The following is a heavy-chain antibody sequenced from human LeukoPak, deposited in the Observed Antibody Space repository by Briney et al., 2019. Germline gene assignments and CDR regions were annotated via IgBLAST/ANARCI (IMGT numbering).Heavy chain of an antibody. CDR1: GFTFSGYA. CDR3: ARDVGGRYYDSSVKGYFDY. CDR2: ISYDGSNK. V-gene: IGHV3-30*01. J-gene: IGHJ4*02. D-gene: IGHD3-22*01. Sequence: GGSLRLSCAASGFTFSGYAMHWVRQAPGKGLEWVAVISYDGSNKYYADSVKGRFTISRDNSKNTLYLQMNSLRAEDTAVYYCARDVGGRYYDSSVKGYFDYWGQGTLVTVSS.